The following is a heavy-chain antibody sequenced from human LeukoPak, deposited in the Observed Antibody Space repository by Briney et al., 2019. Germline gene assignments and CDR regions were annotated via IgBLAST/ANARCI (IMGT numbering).Heavy chain of an antibody. V-gene: IGHV1-69*04. D-gene: IGHD3-10*01. CDR1: GGTFNNYA. CDR3: ARWAGYYGDATCPHYLDF. Sequence: ASVKVSCKASGGTFNNYAISWVRQAPGQGLEWMGRIIPFIGIANYAQKFQGRVTITADKSTSTAYMELSSLRSEDTAVYYCARWAGYYGDATCPHYLDFWGQGTLVTVSS. J-gene: IGHJ4*02. CDR2: IIPFIGIA.